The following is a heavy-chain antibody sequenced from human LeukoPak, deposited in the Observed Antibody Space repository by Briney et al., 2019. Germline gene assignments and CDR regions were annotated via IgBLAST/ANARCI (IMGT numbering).Heavy chain of an antibody. CDR1: GYTFTSYY. V-gene: IGHV1-46*01. J-gene: IGHJ5*02. CDR2: INPSGGST. D-gene: IGHD3-22*01. Sequence: GASVKVSCKASGYTFTSYYIHWVRQAPGQGLEWMGIINPSGGSTSYAQKFQGRVTMTRDMSTSTVYMELSSLRSEDTAVYYCARDPEYYYDSSGFAFGWFDPWGQGTLVAVSS. CDR3: ARDPEYYYDSSGFAFGWFDP.